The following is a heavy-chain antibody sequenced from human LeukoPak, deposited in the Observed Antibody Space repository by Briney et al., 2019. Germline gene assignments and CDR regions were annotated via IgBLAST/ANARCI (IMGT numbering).Heavy chain of an antibody. D-gene: IGHD1-26*01. CDR3: ARDKTSVGPFDY. Sequence: GGSLRLSCAASGFTVNSNYMDWVRQAPGKGLEWVSIIYSGGSTYYADSVKGRFTVSRDNSKNTVYLQMNSLRAEDTAVYYCARDKTSVGPFDYWGQGTLVTVSS. J-gene: IGHJ4*02. V-gene: IGHV3-66*01. CDR2: IYSGGST. CDR1: GFTVNSNY.